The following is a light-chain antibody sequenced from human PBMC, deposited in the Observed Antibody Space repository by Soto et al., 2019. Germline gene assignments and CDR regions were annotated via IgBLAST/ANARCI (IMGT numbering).Light chain of an antibody. CDR3: QSYDSSLSGWV. V-gene: IGLV1-40*01. Sequence: QSVLTQPPSVSGAPGPSVTISCTGSSSNIGAGYDVHWYQQLPGTAPKLLIYGNSNRPSGVPDRFSGSKSGTSGSLAITGLQAEDEADYYCQSYDSSLSGWVFGGGTKLTVL. CDR2: GNS. CDR1: SSNIGAGYD. J-gene: IGLJ2*01.